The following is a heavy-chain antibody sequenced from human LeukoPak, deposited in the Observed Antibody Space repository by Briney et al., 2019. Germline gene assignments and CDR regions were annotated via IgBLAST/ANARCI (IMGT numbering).Heavy chain of an antibody. CDR3: ARGGYDSTGYYSIFAS. D-gene: IGHD3-22*01. CDR1: GDSLSSDY. J-gene: IGHJ4*02. V-gene: IGHV4-59*01. CDR2: IHYSGTT. Sequence: TSETLSLTCSVSGDSLSSDYWSWMRRPPGEGLEWIGYIHYSGTTNDNPSLKSRVSMSVDTSKNHFSLKLSSVPAADTAVYYCARGGYDSTGYYSIFASSGEPSLVTVSS.